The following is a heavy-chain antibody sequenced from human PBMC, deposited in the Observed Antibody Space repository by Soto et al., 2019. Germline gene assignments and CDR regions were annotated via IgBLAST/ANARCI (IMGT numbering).Heavy chain of an antibody. V-gene: IGHV1-3*01. CDR3: ARDRGSSSVWFDP. D-gene: IGHD6-6*01. CDR1: GYTCTSYA. CDR2: INAGNGNT. J-gene: IGHJ5*02. Sequence: GASVKVSCKASGYTCTSYAMHWVRQAPGQRLEWMGWINAGNGNTKYSQTFQGRVTITRDTSASTAYMELSSLRSEDTAVYYCARDRGSSSVWFDPWGQGTLVTVSS.